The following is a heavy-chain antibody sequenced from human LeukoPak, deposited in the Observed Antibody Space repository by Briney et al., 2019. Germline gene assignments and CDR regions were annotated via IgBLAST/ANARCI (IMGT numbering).Heavy chain of an antibody. D-gene: IGHD2-15*01. CDR1: GFTFSSYG. Sequence: PGRSLRLSCAASGFTFSSYGMHWVRQAPGKGLEWVAVISYDGSNKYYVDSVKGRFTISRDNSKNTLYLQMNSLRAEDTAVYYCAKDGAYCSGGSCYYNWFDPWGQGTLVTVSS. V-gene: IGHV3-30*18. J-gene: IGHJ5*02. CDR3: AKDGAYCSGGSCYYNWFDP. CDR2: ISYDGSNK.